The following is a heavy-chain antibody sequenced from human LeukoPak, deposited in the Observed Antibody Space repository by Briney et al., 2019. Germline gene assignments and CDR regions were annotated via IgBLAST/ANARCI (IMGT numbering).Heavy chain of an antibody. CDR3: ARLYLDSSSWYESSP. J-gene: IGHJ5*02. Sequence: PSETLSLTCAVFGQSSSDHYWSWIRQPPGKGLEWIGEINHGGSTNYNPSLKSRVTISVDTSKNQFSLKLSSVTAADTAVYYCARLYLDSSSWYESSPWGQGTLVTVSS. V-gene: IGHV4-34*01. CDR2: INHGGST. D-gene: IGHD6-13*01. CDR1: GQSSSDHY.